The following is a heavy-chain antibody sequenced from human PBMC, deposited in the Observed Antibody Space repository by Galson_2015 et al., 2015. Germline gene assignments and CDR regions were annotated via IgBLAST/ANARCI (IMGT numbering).Heavy chain of an antibody. Sequence: SLRLSCAASGFTFSDYAMHWVRQGPGKGLEWGGVYWINAKINIFPIPGKAGFTIPRDISRKTRFLQMNYLRPEDTAVYYCARGSGLQTWYYFDYWGQGTLVTVSS. CDR3: ARGSGLQTWYYFDY. D-gene: IGHD3-16*01. V-gene: IGHV3-33*02. CDR2: YWINAKI. J-gene: IGHJ4*02. CDR1: GFTFSDYA.